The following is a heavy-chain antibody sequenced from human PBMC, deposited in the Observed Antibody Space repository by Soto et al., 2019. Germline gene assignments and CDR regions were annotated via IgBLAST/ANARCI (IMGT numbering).Heavy chain of an antibody. Sequence: PSETLSLTCAVYGYSISSGYYWGWIRQPPGKGLEWIGSIYHSGSTYYNPSLKSRVTISVDMSKNQFSLKLSSVTAADTAVYYCASPDVDNYGMDVWGQGTTVTVSS. CDR3: ASPDVDNYGMDV. V-gene: IGHV4-38-2*01. CDR2: IYHSGST. D-gene: IGHD3-16*01. CDR1: GYSISSGYY. J-gene: IGHJ6*02.